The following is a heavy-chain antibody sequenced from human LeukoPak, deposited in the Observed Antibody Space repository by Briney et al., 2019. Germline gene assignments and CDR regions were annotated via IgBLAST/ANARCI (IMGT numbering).Heavy chain of an antibody. V-gene: IGHV5-51*01. D-gene: IGHD3-22*01. CDR2: IYPGDSDT. CDR1: GYSFTSYW. J-gene: IGHJ3*02. Sequence: GESLKISCKGSGYSFTSYWIGWVRQMPGKGLEWMGIIYPGDSDTRYSPSFQGQVTISADKSISTAYLQWSSLKASDTAMYYCARAHDSSGYLDAFDIWGQGTMVTVSS. CDR3: ARAHDSSGYLDAFDI.